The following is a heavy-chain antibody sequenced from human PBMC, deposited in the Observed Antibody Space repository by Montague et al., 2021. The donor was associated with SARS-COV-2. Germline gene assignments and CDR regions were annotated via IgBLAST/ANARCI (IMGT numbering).Heavy chain of an antibody. CDR3: ARDNYGDWGYYGLDV. D-gene: IGHD4-17*01. CDR1: GGSIGTYY. Sequence: SETLSLTCTVSGGSIGTYYWNWIRQSPGKGLEWLGYIYYTGSTKYSPSLKSRVTISMDTSRDQLSLRLKSVTAPDTAVYYCARDNYGDWGYYGLDVWGQGTTVIVSS. CDR2: IYYTGST. J-gene: IGHJ6*02. V-gene: IGHV4-59*01.